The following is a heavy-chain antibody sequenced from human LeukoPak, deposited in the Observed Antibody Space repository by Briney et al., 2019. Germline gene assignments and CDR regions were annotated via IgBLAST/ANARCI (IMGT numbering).Heavy chain of an antibody. Sequence: PSETLSLTCTVSGDSISSGDYYWSWTRQPAGKGLEWIGRISSSGSTNYNPSLKSRVTISVDTSKNQFSLKLSSVTAADTAVYYCARAPYYDFWSGYYGVDYWGRGTLVTVSS. V-gene: IGHV4-61*02. CDR2: ISSSGST. CDR3: ARAPYYDFWSGYYGVDY. J-gene: IGHJ4*02. CDR1: GDSISSGDYY. D-gene: IGHD3-3*01.